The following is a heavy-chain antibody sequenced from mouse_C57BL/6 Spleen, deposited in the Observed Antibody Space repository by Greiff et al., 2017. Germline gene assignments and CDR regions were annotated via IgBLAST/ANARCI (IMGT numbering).Heavy chain of an antibody. J-gene: IGHJ2*01. CDR2: IHPGNSDT. CDR1: GYTFTSYW. D-gene: IGHD2-5*01. Sequence: VQLKESGTVLARPGASVKMSCKTSGYTFTSYWMHWVKQRPGQGLEWIGAIHPGNSDTSYNQTVKGKAKLTAVTSASTAYIGLRSLTNEDSEFYYSARKGVRYSTDYWGQGTTLTVSS. V-gene: IGHV1-5*01. CDR3: ARKGVRYSTDY.